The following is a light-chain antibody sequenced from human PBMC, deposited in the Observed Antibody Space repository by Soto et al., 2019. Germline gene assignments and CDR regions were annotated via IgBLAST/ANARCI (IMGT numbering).Light chain of an antibody. Sequence: QSALTQPASVSGSPGQSITISCTGTSSDVGGYNYVSWYQQHPGKAPKLMIYDVSNRPSGVSNRFSGSKSGNTASLTISGLQAEDEADYYCSSYTSSSTIGVFATGTKLTVL. CDR3: SSYTSSSTIGV. CDR1: SSDVGGYNY. CDR2: DVS. J-gene: IGLJ1*01. V-gene: IGLV2-14*01.